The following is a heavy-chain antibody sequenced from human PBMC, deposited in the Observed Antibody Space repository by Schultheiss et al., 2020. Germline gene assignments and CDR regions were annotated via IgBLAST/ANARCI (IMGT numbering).Heavy chain of an antibody. J-gene: IGHJ3*02. CDR3: ARFGVGATSGAFDI. D-gene: IGHD1-26*01. CDR2: IYYSGST. V-gene: IGHV4-59*01. CDR1: GGSISSYY. Sequence: SQPLSLTCTVSGGSISSYYWSWIRQPPGKGLEWIGYIYYSGSTNYNPSLKSRVTISVDTSKNQFSLKLSSVTAADTAVYYCARFGVGATSGAFDIWGQGTMVTVSS.